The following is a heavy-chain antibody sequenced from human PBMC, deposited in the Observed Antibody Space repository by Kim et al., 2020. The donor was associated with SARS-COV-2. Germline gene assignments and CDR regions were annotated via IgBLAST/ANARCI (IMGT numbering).Heavy chain of an antibody. J-gene: IGHJ4*02. CDR3: ATLRHPDKVLNDY. Sequence: SETLSLTCAVYGGSFSGYYWSWIRQPPGKGLEWIGEINHSGSTNYNPSLKSRVTISVDTSKNQFSLKLSSVTAADTAVYYCATLRHPDKVLNDYWGQGTLVTVSS. CDR2: INHSGST. CDR1: GGSFSGYY. V-gene: IGHV4-34*01.